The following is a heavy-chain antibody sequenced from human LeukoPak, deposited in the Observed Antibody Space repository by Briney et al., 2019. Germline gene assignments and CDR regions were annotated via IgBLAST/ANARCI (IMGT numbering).Heavy chain of an antibody. D-gene: IGHD6-13*01. Sequence: ASVKVSCKASGYTFTTYAMNWVRHAPGQGLEWMGWINTNTGNPTYAQGFTGRVVFSLDTYIGTASLQISSLTAEDAAMDFFSRGTGYSSSGPPHWGQGTLVTVSS. CDR1: GYTFTTYA. V-gene: IGHV7-4-1*02. CDR3: SRGTGYSSSGPPH. J-gene: IGHJ4*02. CDR2: INTNTGNP.